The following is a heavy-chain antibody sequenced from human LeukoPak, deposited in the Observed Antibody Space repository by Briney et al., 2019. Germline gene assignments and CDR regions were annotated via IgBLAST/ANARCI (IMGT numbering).Heavy chain of an antibody. V-gene: IGHV3-23*01. CDR3: ARDLDWGAFDA. J-gene: IGHJ5*02. CDR1: GFTFSSYA. Sequence: GGSLRLSCVVSGFTFSSYAMSWVRQAPGKGLEWVSGISGSGGSTYYADSVKGRFTISRDNTKNTLYLQMNSLRAEDTAVYYCARDLDWGAFDAWGQGTLVTVSS. CDR2: ISGSGGST. D-gene: IGHD3-9*01.